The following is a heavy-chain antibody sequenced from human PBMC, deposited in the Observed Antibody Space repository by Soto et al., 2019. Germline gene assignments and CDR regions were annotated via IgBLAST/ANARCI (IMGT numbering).Heavy chain of an antibody. Sequence: SVKVSCKASGGTFRSYAISWVRQAPGQGLEWMGGIIPIFGTANYAQYFQGRVTMTADESTSSAYMELSRLRSEDTAVYYCASTSPVTVSYYYYGMDVWGQGTTVTVAS. J-gene: IGHJ6*02. CDR1: GGTFRSYA. CDR2: IIPIFGTA. CDR3: ASTSPVTVSYYYYGMDV. V-gene: IGHV1-69*13. D-gene: IGHD4-17*01.